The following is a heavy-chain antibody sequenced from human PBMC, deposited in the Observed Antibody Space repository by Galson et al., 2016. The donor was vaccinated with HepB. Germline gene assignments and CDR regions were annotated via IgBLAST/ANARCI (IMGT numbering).Heavy chain of an antibody. CDR3: ATLFYDISAYRGTSKWYLNL. CDR1: GYSFRSYW. D-gene: IGHD3-22*01. CDR2: IDPSDSYI. J-gene: IGHJ2*01. Sequence: QSGAEVKKPGESLRISCEGSGYSFRSYWISWVRQMPGKGLEWMGRIDPSDSYIRYSPSFQGHVTISADKSVSTAYLQWSSLKASDTAMYYCATLFYDISAYRGTSKWYLNLWGRGTLVTVSS. V-gene: IGHV5-10-1*01.